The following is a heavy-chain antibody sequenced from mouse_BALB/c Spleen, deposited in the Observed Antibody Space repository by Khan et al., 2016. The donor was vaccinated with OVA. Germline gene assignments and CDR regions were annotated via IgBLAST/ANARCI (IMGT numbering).Heavy chain of an antibody. CDR1: GFTFSNYA. J-gene: IGHJ3*01. Sequence: EVKLVESGGGLVKPGGSLKVSCAASGFTFSNYAMSWVRQTPEKRLEWVASISSGGSTYYPDNVKGRFTISRDNARNILYLQMSSLRSEDTAMYYCARDYWFVYWGQGTLVTVSA. CDR3: ARDYWFVY. V-gene: IGHV5-6-5*01. CDR2: ISSGGST.